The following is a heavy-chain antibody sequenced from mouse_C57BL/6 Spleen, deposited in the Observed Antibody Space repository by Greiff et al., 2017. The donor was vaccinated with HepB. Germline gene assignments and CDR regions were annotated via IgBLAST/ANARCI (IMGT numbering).Heavy chain of an antibody. CDR2: IYPGDGDT. Sequence: VKVVESGAELVKPGASVKISCKASGYAFSSYWMNWVKQRPGKGLEWIGQIYPGDGDTNYNGKFKGKATLTADKSSSTAYMQLSSLTSEDSAVYFCARNEFFDYWGQGTTLTVSS. CDR3: ARNEFFDY. V-gene: IGHV1-80*01. J-gene: IGHJ2*01. CDR1: GYAFSSYW.